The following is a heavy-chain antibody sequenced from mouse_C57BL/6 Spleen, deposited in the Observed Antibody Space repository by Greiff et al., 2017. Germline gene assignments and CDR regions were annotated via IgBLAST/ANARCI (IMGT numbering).Heavy chain of an antibody. V-gene: IGHV1-52*01. D-gene: IGHD1-1*01. CDR3: ARGVLRYWYFDV. CDR1: GYTFTSYW. J-gene: IGHJ1*03. Sequence: QVHVKQPGAELVRPGSSVKLSCKASGYTFTSYWMHWVKQRPIQGLEWIGNIDPSDSETHYNQKFKDKATLTVDKSSSTAYMQLSSLTSEDSAVYYCARGVLRYWYFDVWGTGTTVTVSS. CDR2: IDPSDSET.